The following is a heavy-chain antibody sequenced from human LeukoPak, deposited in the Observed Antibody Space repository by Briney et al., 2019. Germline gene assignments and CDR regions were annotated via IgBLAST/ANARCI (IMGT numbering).Heavy chain of an antibody. J-gene: IGHJ6*02. Sequence: RGESLKISCKGSGYDFNKHWIGWVRQMPGKGLEWMGIIYPGDSDTRYSPSFQGQVTISADKSISTAYLQWSSLKASDTAMYYCARGGSTSPADYYYYGMDVWGQGTTVTVSS. CDR3: ARGGSTSPADYYYYGMDV. CDR1: GYDFNKHW. CDR2: IYPGDSDT. V-gene: IGHV5-51*01. D-gene: IGHD2-2*01.